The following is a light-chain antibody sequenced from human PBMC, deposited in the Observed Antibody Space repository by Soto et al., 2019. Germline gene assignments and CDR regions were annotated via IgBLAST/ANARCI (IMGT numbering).Light chain of an antibody. CDR1: SSDVGSYNY. V-gene: IGLV2-11*01. CDR2: DVS. CDR3: CSYSGSDSLL. Sequence: QSALTQPRSVSGSPGESVTISCSGTSSDVGSYNYVSWYQQYPGKAPKVMIYDVSERPSEVPVRFSGSKSGNTASLTISGLQAEDEAAYFCCSYSGSDSLLFGGGTKLTVL. J-gene: IGLJ2*01.